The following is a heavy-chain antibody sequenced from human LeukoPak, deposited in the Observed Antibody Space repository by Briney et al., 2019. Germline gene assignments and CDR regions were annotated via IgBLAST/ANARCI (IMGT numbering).Heavy chain of an antibody. CDR1: GGSISSSSYY. V-gene: IGHV4-39*07. CDR3: ARGWNDYGDYWDY. D-gene: IGHD4-17*01. CDR2: IYYSGST. Sequence: SETLSLTCTVSGGSISSSSYYWGWIRQPPGKGLEWIGSIYYSGSTYYNPSLKSRVTISVDTSKNQFSLKLSSVTAADTAVYYCARGWNDYGDYWDYWGQGTLVTVSS. J-gene: IGHJ4*02.